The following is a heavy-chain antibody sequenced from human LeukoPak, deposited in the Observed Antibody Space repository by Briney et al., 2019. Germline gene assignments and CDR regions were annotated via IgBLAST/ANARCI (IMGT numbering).Heavy chain of an antibody. CDR3: AKSGHYYDFWSALPDY. CDR2: ISYDGSNK. D-gene: IGHD3-3*01. J-gene: IGHJ4*02. CDR1: GFTLSSYG. V-gene: IGHV3-30*18. Sequence: GGSLRLSCAASGFTLSSYGMHWVRQAPGKGMEWVAVISYDGSNKYYADSVKGRFTISRDNSKNTLYLQMNSLRAEDTAVYYCAKSGHYYDFWSALPDYWGQGTLVTVSS.